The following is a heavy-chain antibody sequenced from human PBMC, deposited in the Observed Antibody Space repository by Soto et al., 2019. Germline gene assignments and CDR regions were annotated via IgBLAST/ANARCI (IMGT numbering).Heavy chain of an antibody. CDR3: ARRLRGLRTSAWHFDY. Sequence: QITLKESGPTLVNPTQTLALTCTFSGFSLSTSGMGVGWIRQPPGRALEWLALIHSDGEERFRASLKSRLTITKDTSKNQVVLTMTNMDPVDTATYYCARRLRGLRTSAWHFDYWGQGTLVTVSA. V-gene: IGHV2-5*02. CDR2: IHSDGEE. CDR1: GFSLSTSGMG. J-gene: IGHJ4*02. D-gene: IGHD5-18*01.